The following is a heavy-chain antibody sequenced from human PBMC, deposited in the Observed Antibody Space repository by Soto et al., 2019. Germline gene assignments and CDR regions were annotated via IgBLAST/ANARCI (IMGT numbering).Heavy chain of an antibody. CDR3: ANGLQAKVWFGDAFDI. CDR1: GFTFDDYA. D-gene: IGHD3-16*01. V-gene: IGHV3-43*02. CDR2: ISVDGGST. Sequence: GGSLRLSCAASGFTFDDYAMHWVRQAPGKGLEWVSLISVDGGSTYYADSVKGRFTISRDNSKNSLYLQMNSLRTEDTALYYCANGLQAKVWFGDAFDIWGQGTMVTVSS. J-gene: IGHJ3*02.